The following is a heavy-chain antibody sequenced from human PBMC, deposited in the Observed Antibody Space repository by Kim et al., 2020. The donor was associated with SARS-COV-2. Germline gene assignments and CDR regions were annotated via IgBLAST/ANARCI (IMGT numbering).Heavy chain of an antibody. V-gene: IGHV3-9*01. J-gene: IGHJ4*02. CDR1: GFTFDDYA. D-gene: IGHD3-10*01. Sequence: GGSLRLSCAASGFTFDDYAMHWVRQAPGKGLEWVSGISWNSGSIGYADYVKGRFTISRDNAKNSLYLQMNSLRAEDTALYYFAKASGAYYYGSWSYYIHWGQGTLVTVSS. CDR2: ISWNSGSI. CDR3: AKASGAYYYGSWSYYIH.